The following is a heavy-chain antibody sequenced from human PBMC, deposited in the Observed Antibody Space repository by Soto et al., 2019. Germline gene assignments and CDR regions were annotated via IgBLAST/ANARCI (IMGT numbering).Heavy chain of an antibody. CDR2: IYYSGST. CDR3: ALTPGYYDSSGHLLYGMDV. Sequence: SETLSLTCTVSGGSISSGGYYWSWIRQHPGKDLEWIGFIYYSGSTYYNPSLKSRVTISVDTSKNQFSLKLSSVTAADTAVYYCALTPGYYDSSGHLLYGMDVWGQGTTVTVSS. CDR1: GGSISSGGYY. V-gene: IGHV4-31*03. D-gene: IGHD3-22*01. J-gene: IGHJ6*02.